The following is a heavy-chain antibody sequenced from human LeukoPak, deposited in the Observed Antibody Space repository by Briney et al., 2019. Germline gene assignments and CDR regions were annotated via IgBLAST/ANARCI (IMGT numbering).Heavy chain of an antibody. D-gene: IGHD6-19*01. CDR3: ARIIAVAPHYYMDV. CDR1: GGTYSSYA. V-gene: IGHV1-69*05. J-gene: IGHJ6*03. Sequence: SVKVSCKASGGTYSSYAISWVRQAPGQGLEWMGRIIPIFGTANYAQKFQGRVTITTDESTSTAYMELSSLRSEDTAVYYCARIIAVAPHYYMDVWGKGTTVTVSS. CDR2: IIPIFGTA.